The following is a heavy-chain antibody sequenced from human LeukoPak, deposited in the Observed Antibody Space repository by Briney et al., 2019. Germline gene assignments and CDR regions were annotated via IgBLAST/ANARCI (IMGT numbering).Heavy chain of an antibody. CDR3: AKPAYCGGDCYLYYFDY. V-gene: IGHV3-30*02. D-gene: IGHD2-21*02. J-gene: IGHJ4*02. CDR1: GFTFTRHG. CDR2: IRYDGSEK. Sequence: GGSLRLSCAASGFTFTRHGMHWVRQAPGKGLEWVAFIRYDGSEKYYADSVKGRFTISRDDSRNTLYLQMNSLRPEDTAVYYCAKPAYCGGDCYLYYFDYLGQGTLVTVSS.